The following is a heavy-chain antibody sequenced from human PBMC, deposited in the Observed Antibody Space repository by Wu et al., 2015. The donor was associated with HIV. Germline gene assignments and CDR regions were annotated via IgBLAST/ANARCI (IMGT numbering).Heavy chain of an antibody. CDR1: GYTFTGHY. Sequence: QVQMVQSGAEVKKPGASVKVSCKTFGYTFTGHYMHWIRQAPGQGLEWMGWINPNSGDTKYAQKFQASVTMTRDTSISTAYMELIRLKSDDTAVYYCARDWYYGSGSAGGWFDFWGQGTLVTVSS. J-gene: IGHJ5*01. CDR3: ARDWYYGSGSAGGWFDF. CDR2: INPNSGDT. D-gene: IGHD3-10*01. V-gene: IGHV1-2*02.